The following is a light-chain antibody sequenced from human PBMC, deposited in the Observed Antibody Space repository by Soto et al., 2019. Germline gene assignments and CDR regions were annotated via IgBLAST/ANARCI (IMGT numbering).Light chain of an antibody. CDR3: QQYGSSPLT. Sequence: TLSCRASQSVSSSYLAWYQQKPGQAPRLLIYGASSRATGIPDRFSGSGSGTDFTLTISRLEPEDFAVYYCQQYGSSPLTFGGGTKVDIK. J-gene: IGKJ4*01. V-gene: IGKV3-20*01. CDR2: GAS. CDR1: QSVSSSY.